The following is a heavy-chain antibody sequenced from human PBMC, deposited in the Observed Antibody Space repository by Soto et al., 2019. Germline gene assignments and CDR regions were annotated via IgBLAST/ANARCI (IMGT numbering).Heavy chain of an antibody. CDR3: AKSQDYYDSSGRMAV. CDR2: IIPIFGTA. V-gene: IGHV1-69*13. Sequence: ASVKVSCKASGGTFSSYAISWVRQAPVQVLEWMVGIIPIFGTANYAQKFQGRVTITADESTSTAYMELSSLRSEDTAVYYCAKSQDYYDSSGRMAVWGQGTTVTVSS. CDR1: GGTFSSYA. J-gene: IGHJ6*02. D-gene: IGHD3-22*01.